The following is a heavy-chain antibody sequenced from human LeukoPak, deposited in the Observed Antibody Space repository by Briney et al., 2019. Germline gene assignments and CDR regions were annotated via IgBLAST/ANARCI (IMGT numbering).Heavy chain of an antibody. D-gene: IGHD2-21*02. V-gene: IGHV1-18*01. Sequence: ASVKVSCKASGYTFTSYGISWVRQAPGQGLEWMGWISAYNGNTNYAQKLQGRVTITTDTSTSTAYMELRSLRSDDTAVYYCARDRGHCGGDCYSDFDYWGQGTLVTVSS. J-gene: IGHJ4*02. CDR2: ISAYNGNT. CDR3: ARDRGHCGGDCYSDFDY. CDR1: GYTFTSYG.